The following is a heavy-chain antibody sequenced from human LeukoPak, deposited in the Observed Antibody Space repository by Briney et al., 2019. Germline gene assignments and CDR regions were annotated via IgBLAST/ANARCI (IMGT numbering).Heavy chain of an antibody. CDR1: GYTFTGYY. Sequence: GASVKVSCKASGYTFTGYYMHRVRQATGQGLEWMGWMNPNSGNTGYAQKFQGRVTMTRNTSISTAYMELSSLRSEDTAVYYCARASKSGSYITYYYYYYMDVWGKGTTVTISS. V-gene: IGHV1-8*02. CDR2: MNPNSGNT. J-gene: IGHJ6*03. CDR3: ARASKSGSYITYYYYYYMDV. D-gene: IGHD3-10*01.